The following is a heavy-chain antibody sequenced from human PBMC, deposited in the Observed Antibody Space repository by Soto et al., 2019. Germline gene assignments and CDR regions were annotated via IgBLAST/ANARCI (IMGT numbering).Heavy chain of an antibody. V-gene: IGHV1-69*12. J-gene: IGHJ4*02. CDR2: IIPIFGTA. D-gene: IGHD3-3*01. CDR1: GGTFSSYA. CDR3: XRVXVRFLEWLGSEC. Sequence: QVQLVQSGAEVKKPGSSVKVSCKASGGTFSSYAISWVRQAPGQGLEWMGGIIPIFGTANYAQKFQGRFTITADESTXXXXXXXXXXXXXXXAVYXXXRVXVRFLEWLGSECWGQGTLVTVSS.